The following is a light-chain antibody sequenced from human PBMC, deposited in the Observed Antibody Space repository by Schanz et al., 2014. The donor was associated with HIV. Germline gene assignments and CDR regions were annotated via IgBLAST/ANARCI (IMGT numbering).Light chain of an antibody. J-gene: IGLJ3*02. CDR2: DVS. CDR1: SSDVGSYNL. V-gene: IGLV2-14*02. CDR3: ASYTGSNQGV. Sequence: QSALTQPASVSGSPGQSITISCTGSSSDVGSYNLVSWYQQYPGKAPKVMIYDVSRRPSGVPDRFSGSKSGNTASLTVSGLQAEDEADYYCASYTGSNQGVFGGGTKLTVL.